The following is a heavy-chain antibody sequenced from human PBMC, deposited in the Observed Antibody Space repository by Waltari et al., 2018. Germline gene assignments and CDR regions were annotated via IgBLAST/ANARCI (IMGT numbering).Heavy chain of an antibody. Sequence: QVQLVQSGAEVKKPGASVKIACKASGYMFTNYYMYWVRQAPGQGLEWMGWINPNRGGTNHAKKFQGRVTMTRDTSISTAYMELTRLRSDDTAVYFCARRKGYCTSSTCPPVQGYFGYWGQGTLVTVSS. CDR1: GYMFTNYY. V-gene: IGHV1-2*02. D-gene: IGHD2-2*01. CDR3: ARRKGYCTSSTCPPVQGYFGY. CDR2: INPNRGGT. J-gene: IGHJ4*02.